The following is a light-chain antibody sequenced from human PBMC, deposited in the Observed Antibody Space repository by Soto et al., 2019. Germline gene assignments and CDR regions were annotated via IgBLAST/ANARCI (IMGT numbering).Light chain of an antibody. CDR2: GAS. V-gene: IGKV3-15*01. CDR3: QQYNNCPFT. Sequence: EIVMTQSPATLSVSPGERATLSCSASQSVSSNLAWYQLKPGQAPRLLISGASTRATGIPARFSGSGSGTEFTLTITSLQSEDFAVYYCQQYNNCPFTFGPGTKVDIK. CDR1: QSVSSN. J-gene: IGKJ3*01.